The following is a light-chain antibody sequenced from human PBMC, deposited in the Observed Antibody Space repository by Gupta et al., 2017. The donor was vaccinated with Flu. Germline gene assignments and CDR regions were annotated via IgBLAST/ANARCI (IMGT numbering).Light chain of an antibody. CDR2: VIN. CDR1: SLRTSF. Sequence: SSELTQDPAVSVALGQTVRITCQGDSLRTSFASWYQQKPGQAPVLVIQVINNQPSGIKDRGDCSWSGRKASSTLTVAKAEDEDEDDYNLQGSSSTHEVFGTGTKVTVL. CDR3: NLQGSSSTHEV. V-gene: IGLV3-19*01. J-gene: IGLJ1*01.